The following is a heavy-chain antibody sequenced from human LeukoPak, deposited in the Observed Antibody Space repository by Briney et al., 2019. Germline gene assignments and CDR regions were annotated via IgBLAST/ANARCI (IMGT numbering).Heavy chain of an antibody. CDR2: ISSSGSTI. CDR1: GFTFSSYE. D-gene: IGHD6-19*01. J-gene: IGHJ5*02. V-gene: IGHV3-48*03. Sequence: PGGSLRLSCAASGFTFSSYEMNWVRQAPGKGLEWVSYISSSGSTIYYADSVKGRFTISRDNAKNSLYLQMNSLRAEDTAVYYCAREPGIAVAGSISPWGQGTLVTVSS. CDR3: AREPGIAVAGSISP.